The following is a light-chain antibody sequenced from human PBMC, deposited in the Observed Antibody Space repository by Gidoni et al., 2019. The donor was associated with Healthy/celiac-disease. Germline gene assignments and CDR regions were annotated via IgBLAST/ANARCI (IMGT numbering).Light chain of an antibody. J-gene: IGLJ3*02. CDR1: SSDVGSYNL. Sequence: QSALTQPASVSGSPGQSITISCTGTSSDVGSYNLVSWYQQHPGKAPKLMIYEGSKRPSGVSNRFSGSKSGNTASLTISGLQAEDEADYYCSSYADGVFGGGTKLTVL. CDR3: SSYADGV. CDR2: EGS. V-gene: IGLV2-23*01.